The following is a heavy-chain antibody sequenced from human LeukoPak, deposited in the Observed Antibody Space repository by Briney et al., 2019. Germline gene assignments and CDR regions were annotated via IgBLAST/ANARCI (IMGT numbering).Heavy chain of an antibody. V-gene: IGHV3-23*01. J-gene: IGHJ4*02. CDR3: AKGPYYDSSGYFH. D-gene: IGHD3-22*01. Sequence: GGSLRLSCAASGFTFSSYVMSWVRQAPGEGLEWVSAISGSGGSTYYADSVKGRFTISRDNSKNTLYLQMNSLRAEDTAVYYCAKGPYYDSSGYFHWGQGTLVTVSS. CDR2: ISGSGGST. CDR1: GFTFSSYV.